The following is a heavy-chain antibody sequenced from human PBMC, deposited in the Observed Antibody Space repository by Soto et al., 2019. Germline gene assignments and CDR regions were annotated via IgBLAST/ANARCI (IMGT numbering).Heavy chain of an antibody. V-gene: IGHV3-30-3*01. CDR2: ISPDGGNQ. J-gene: IGHJ4*02. D-gene: IGHD6-13*01. CDR1: GFIFSDYA. Sequence: GGSLRLSCVASGFIFSDYAMHWARQAPGKGLEWVALISPDGGNQYYSESAKGRFTISRDNSKNTLYLQMNSPRAEDTAVYYCASSGPSSEKYFDYWGQGTLVTVSS. CDR3: ASSGPSSEKYFDY.